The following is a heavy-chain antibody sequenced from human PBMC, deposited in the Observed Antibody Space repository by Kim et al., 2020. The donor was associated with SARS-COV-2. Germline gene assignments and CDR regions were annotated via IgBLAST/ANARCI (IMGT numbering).Heavy chain of an antibody. V-gene: IGHV4-4*07. CDR1: GGSISSYY. CDR3: ARDKLDYGDYGALTRKGWFDP. CDR2: IYTSGST. J-gene: IGHJ5*02. Sequence: SETLSLTCTVSGGSISSYYWSWIRQPAGKGLEWIGRIYTSGSTNYNPSLKSRVTMSVDTSKNQFSLKLSSVTAADTAVYYCARDKLDYGDYGALTRKGWFDPWGQGTLVTVS. D-gene: IGHD4-17*01.